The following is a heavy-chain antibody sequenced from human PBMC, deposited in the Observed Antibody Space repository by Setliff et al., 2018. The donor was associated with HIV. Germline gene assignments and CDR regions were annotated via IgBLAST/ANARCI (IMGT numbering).Heavy chain of an antibody. V-gene: IGHV4-61*09. Sequence: SLTCTVSGGSITSGNYFWTWIRQPAGKGLEWIGHIHTDGSTNYNPSSRSRVTISVDSSKNQFSLKLSSVTAADTAVYYCARDARWLQFPYFDYWGQGTLVTVSS. CDR2: IHTDGST. CDR3: ARDARWLQFPYFDY. D-gene: IGHD5-12*01. CDR1: GGSITSGNYF. J-gene: IGHJ4*01.